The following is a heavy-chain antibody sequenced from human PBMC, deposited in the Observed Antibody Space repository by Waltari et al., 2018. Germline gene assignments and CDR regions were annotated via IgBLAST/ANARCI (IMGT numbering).Heavy chain of an antibody. Sequence: EVQLVETGGGLLQPGGSLSLSGAATGFTVRINYMSWVRQAPGKGLEWVSVIYSGGRTYYADSVKGRFTISRDNSKNTLYLQMNSLRAEDTAVYYCARVAAALDYWGQGTLVTVSS. V-gene: IGHV3-53*02. CDR2: IYSGGRT. D-gene: IGHD6-13*01. CDR1: GFTVRINY. CDR3: ARVAAALDY. J-gene: IGHJ4*02.